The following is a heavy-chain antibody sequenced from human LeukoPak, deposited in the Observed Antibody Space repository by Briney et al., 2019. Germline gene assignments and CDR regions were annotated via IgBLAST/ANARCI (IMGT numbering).Heavy chain of an antibody. CDR1: GGSISSGDYY. J-gene: IGHJ3*02. CDR3: ARDPRAPYYDILTGYHAFDI. V-gene: IGHV4-30-4*01. CDR2: IYYSGST. D-gene: IGHD3-9*01. Sequence: SQTLSLTCTVSGGSISSGDYYWSWIRQPPGKGQEWIGYIYYSGSTYYNPSLKSRVTISVDTSKNQFSLKLSSVTAADTAVYYCARDPRAPYYDILTGYHAFDIWGQGTMVTVSS.